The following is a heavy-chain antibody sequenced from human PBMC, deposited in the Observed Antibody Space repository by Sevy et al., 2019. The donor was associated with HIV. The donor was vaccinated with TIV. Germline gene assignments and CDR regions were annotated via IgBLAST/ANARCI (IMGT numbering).Heavy chain of an antibody. CDR3: ARDPVYSSSWSVYYYYMDF. V-gene: IGHV4-4*02. CDR2: IYRSGST. CDR1: GGSISSSNW. J-gene: IGHJ6*03. D-gene: IGHD6-13*01. Sequence: SETLSLTCAVSGGSISSSNWWSWVRQPPGKGLEWNGEIYRSGSTNYNPSLKSRVTISVDKSKNQFSLKLSSVTAADTAVYYFARDPVYSSSWSVYYYYMDFWDKVTTVTVSS.